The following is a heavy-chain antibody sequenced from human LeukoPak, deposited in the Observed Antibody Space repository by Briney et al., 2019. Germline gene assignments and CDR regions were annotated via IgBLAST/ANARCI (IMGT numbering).Heavy chain of an antibody. V-gene: IGHV4-59*01. D-gene: IGHD6-19*01. CDR3: ARDISCGSDAFDI. Sequence: PSETLSLTCTVSGGSISSYYWSWIRQPPGRGLEWIGYVYYTGSTNYNPSLRSRVTISMDTSKNQFSLKLRSVTAADTAVYYCARDISCGSDAFDIWGQGTMVTVSS. CDR2: VYYTGST. CDR1: GGSISSYY. J-gene: IGHJ3*02.